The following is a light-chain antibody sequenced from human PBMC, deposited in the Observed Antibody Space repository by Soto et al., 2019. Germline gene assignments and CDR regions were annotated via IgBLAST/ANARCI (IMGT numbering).Light chain of an antibody. CDR1: SSDVGGYNY. V-gene: IGLV2-8*01. Sequence: QSALTQPPSASGSPGQSVTISCTGTSSDVGGYNYVSWYQQFPGKAPKLIIFEVSERPSGVPDRFSGSKSGNTASLNVSGLQTADEADYYCSSYAGTNWYVFGTGTKLTVL. CDR2: EVS. CDR3: SSYAGTNWYV. J-gene: IGLJ1*01.